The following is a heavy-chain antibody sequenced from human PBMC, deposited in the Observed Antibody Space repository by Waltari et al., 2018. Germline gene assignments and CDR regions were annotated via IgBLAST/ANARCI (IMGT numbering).Heavy chain of an antibody. V-gene: IGHV1-2*02. CDR3: AREGSGWSRY. D-gene: IGHD6-19*01. CDR2: GGT. Sequence: GGTNYAQKFQGRVTMTRDTSISTAYMELSRLRSDDTAVYYCAREGSGWSRYWGQGTLVTVSS. J-gene: IGHJ4*02.